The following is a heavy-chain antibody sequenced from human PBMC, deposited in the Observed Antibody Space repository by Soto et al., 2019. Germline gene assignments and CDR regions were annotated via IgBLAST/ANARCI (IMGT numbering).Heavy chain of an antibody. CDR3: ARLSFCSGGSCYYHFDY. CDR2: IYYSGST. V-gene: IGHV4-59*08. Sequence: QVQLQESGPGLVKPSETLSLTCTVSGGSISSYYWSWIRQPPGKGLEWIGYIYYSGSTNYNPSLKRRVTISVDTSKTQFSLKLSSVTAADTAVYYCARLSFCSGGSCYYHFDYWGQGTLVTVSS. D-gene: IGHD2-15*01. CDR1: GGSISSYY. J-gene: IGHJ4*02.